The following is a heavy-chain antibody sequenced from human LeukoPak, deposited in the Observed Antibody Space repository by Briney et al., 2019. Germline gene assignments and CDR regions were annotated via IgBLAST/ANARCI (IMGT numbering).Heavy chain of an antibody. D-gene: IGHD3-22*01. CDR2: INHSGST. J-gene: IGHJ4*02. CDR1: GGSFSGYY. V-gene: IGHV4-34*01. Sequence: SETLSLTCAVYGGSFSGYYWSWIRQPPGKGLEWMGEINHSGSTNYNPSLKSRVTISVDTSKNQFSLKLSSVTAADTAVYYCARLPTKRSSGYWGQGTLVTVSS. CDR3: ARLPTKRSSGY.